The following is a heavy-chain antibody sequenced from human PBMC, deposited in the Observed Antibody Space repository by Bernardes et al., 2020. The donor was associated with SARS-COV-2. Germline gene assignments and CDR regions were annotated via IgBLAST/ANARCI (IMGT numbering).Heavy chain of an antibody. J-gene: IGHJ6*02. CDR1: GYTFTRYG. Sequence: ASVKVSCMASGYTFTRYGISWVRQAPGQGLEWMGWISAYNGNTNYAQKLQGRVTMTTDTSTSTAYMELRSLRSDDTAVYYCARGKGYSSGWYHYYGMDVWGQGTTFTVSS. CDR2: ISAYNGNT. V-gene: IGHV1-18*01. D-gene: IGHD6-19*01. CDR3: ARGKGYSSGWYHYYGMDV.